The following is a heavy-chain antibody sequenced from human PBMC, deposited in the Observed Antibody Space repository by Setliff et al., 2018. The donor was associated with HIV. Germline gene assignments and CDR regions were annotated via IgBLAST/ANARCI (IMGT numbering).Heavy chain of an antibody. CDR3: ARLSTGDLRLFEY. V-gene: IGHV4-61*09. D-gene: IGHD4-17*01. J-gene: IGHJ4*01. CDR1: GDSIRGSGGY. CDR2: TYVTGST. Sequence: SETLSLTCSVSGDSIRGSGGYWSWVRQPAGKRPEWVGHTYVTGSTAYKPYLRGRATISLDTSKNQFSLKLTSVTAADTAVYFCARLSTGDLRLFEYWGHGALVTVSS.